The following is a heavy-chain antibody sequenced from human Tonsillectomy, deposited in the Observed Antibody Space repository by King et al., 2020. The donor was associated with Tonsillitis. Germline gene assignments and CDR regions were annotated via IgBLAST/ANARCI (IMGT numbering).Heavy chain of an antibody. CDR1: GGSISSGGYY. J-gene: IGHJ4*02. Sequence: VQLQESGPGLVKPSQTLSLTCTVSGGSISSGGYYWSWIRQHPGKGLEWIGYIYYSGTTYYNPSLKNRVTISVDTSKNQFSLKLSSVTAADTAVYYFAREVRRDILTGYYVDYWGRGTLVTVSS. CDR2: IYYSGTT. CDR3: AREVRRDILTGYYVDY. V-gene: IGHV4-31*03. D-gene: IGHD3-9*01.